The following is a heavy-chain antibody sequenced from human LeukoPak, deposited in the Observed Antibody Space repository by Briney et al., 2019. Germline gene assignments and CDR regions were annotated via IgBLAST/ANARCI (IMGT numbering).Heavy chain of an antibody. D-gene: IGHD1-26*01. CDR1: GFTFDDYA. Sequence: PGRSLRLSCAASGFTFDDYAMHWVRQAPGKGLEWVSGISWNSGSIGYADSVKGRFTISRDNAKNSLYLQMNSLGAEDTALYYCAKDKSSGIVGATALDYWGQGTLVTVSS. CDR2: ISWNSGSI. CDR3: AKDKSSGIVGATALDY. J-gene: IGHJ4*02. V-gene: IGHV3-9*01.